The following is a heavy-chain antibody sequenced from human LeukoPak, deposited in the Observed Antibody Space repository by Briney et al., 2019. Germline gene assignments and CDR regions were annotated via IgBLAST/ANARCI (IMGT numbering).Heavy chain of an antibody. V-gene: IGHV4-59*08. D-gene: IGHD1/OR15-1a*01. CDR3: ARQKWEQQGRDYYFNGLDV. CDR1: GGSISSTY. CDR2: IHYSGST. J-gene: IGHJ6*02. Sequence: SETLSLTCSVSGGSISSTYWSWIRQPPGKGLEWIGYIHYSGSTNYKSPLKSRVTMSVDRSRNQFSLKLTSVTAADTAVYYCARQKWEQQGRDYYFNGLDVWGPGTTVIVSS.